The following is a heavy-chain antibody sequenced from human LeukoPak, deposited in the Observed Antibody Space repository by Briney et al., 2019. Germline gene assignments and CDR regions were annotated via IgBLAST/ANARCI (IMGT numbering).Heavy chain of an antibody. CDR1: GDSISSSNCY. D-gene: IGHD3-10*01. CDR2: IYFSGGT. Sequence: SSETLSLTCTVSGDSISSSNCYWGWIRQPPGKGLEWIGSIYFSGGTYYNASLKSRVTISVDTSKNQFSLKLTSVTAADTAVYYCARVITIIRGLDPWGQGTLVTVSS. V-gene: IGHV4-39*07. J-gene: IGHJ5*02. CDR3: ARVITIIRGLDP.